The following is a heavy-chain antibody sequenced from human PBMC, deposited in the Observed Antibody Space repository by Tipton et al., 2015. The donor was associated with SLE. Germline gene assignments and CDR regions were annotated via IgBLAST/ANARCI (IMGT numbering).Heavy chain of an antibody. V-gene: IGHV3-21*01. CDR1: GFTFSSYS. CDR2: ISSSSSYI. CDR3: ARDPCGSGSYYSYWYFDL. Sequence: SLRLSCAASGFTFSSYSMNWVRQAPGKGLEWVSSISSSSSYIYYADSVKGRFTISRDNAKNSLYLQMNSLRAEDTAVYYCARDPCGSGSYYSYWYFDLWGRGTLVTVSS. J-gene: IGHJ2*01. D-gene: IGHD3-10*01.